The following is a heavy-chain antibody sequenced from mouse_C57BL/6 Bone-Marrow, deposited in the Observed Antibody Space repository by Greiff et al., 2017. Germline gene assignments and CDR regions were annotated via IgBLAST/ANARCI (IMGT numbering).Heavy chain of an antibody. Sequence: EVHLVESGGGLVQSGRSLRLSCATSGFTFSDFYMEWVRQAPGKGLEWIAASRNKANDYTTEYSASVKGRFIVSRDTSQSILYLQMNALRAEDTAIYYCARRAYSNYWYFDVWGTGTTVTVSS. D-gene: IGHD2-5*01. CDR2: SRNKANDYTT. CDR1: GFTFSDFY. V-gene: IGHV7-1*01. CDR3: ARRAYSNYWYFDV. J-gene: IGHJ1*03.